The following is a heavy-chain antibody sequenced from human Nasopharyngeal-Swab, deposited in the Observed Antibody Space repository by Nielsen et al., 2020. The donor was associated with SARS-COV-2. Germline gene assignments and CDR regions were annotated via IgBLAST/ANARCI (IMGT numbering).Heavy chain of an antibody. CDR1: GGSISSGDYY. J-gene: IGHJ4*02. CDR3: LGGDGDY. CDR2: IYYSGGT. Sequence: SETLSLTCTVSGGSISSGDYYWSWIRQPPGKGLEWIGYIYYSGGTYYNPSLKSRVTISVDTSKNQFSLKLSSVTAANTAVYYCLGGDGDYWGQGTLVTVSS. D-gene: IGHD2-21*01. V-gene: IGHV4-30-4*01.